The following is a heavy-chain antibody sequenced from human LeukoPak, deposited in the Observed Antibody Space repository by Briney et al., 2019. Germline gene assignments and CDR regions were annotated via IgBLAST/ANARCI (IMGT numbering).Heavy chain of an antibody. CDR1: GFTFSSYA. CDR3: ARTDTGAYYYYMDV. J-gene: IGHJ6*03. V-gene: IGHV3-64*01. Sequence: GGSLRLSCAASGFTFSSYAMHWVRQAPGKGLEYVSGISSNGGSRYYANSVKGRFTISRDNSKNTLYLQMGSLRAEDMAVYYCARTDTGAYYYYMDVWGKGTTVTISS. D-gene: IGHD1-1*01. CDR2: ISSNGGSR.